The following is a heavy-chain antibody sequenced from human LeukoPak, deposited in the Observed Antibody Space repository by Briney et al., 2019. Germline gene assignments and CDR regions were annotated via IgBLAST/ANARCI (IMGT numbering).Heavy chain of an antibody. Sequence: NPSETLSLTCTVSGGSITSYYWSWLRQPPGKGLEWIGYIFDSGSTNYNPSLRSRVTISVDTSKNQFSLNLSSVTAADTAVYYCARAVVGASYYYYGMDVWGQGTTVTVSS. CDR2: IFDSGST. CDR3: ARAVVGASYYYYGMDV. V-gene: IGHV4-59*01. CDR1: GGSITSYY. D-gene: IGHD1-26*01. J-gene: IGHJ6*02.